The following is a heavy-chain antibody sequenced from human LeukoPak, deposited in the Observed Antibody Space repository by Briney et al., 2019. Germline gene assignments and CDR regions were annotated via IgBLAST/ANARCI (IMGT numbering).Heavy chain of an antibody. CDR1: GGSISSYY. D-gene: IGHD6-6*01. CDR3: ASLSIAARPVYYYYYMDV. CDR2: IYYSGST. J-gene: IGHJ6*03. V-gene: IGHV4-59*01. Sequence: KSSETLSLTCTVSGGSISSYYWSWLRQPPGKGLEWIGYIYYSGSTNYNPSLKSRVTISVDTSKNQFSLKLSSVTAADTAVYYCASLSIAARPVYYYYYMDVWGKGTTVTVSS.